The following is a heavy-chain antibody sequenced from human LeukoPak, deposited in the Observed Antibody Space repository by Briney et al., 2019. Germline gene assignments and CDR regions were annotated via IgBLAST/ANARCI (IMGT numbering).Heavy chain of an antibody. D-gene: IGHD2-21*01. Sequence: GGSQRLSCVASGFTFSNSWMYWVRQAPGKGLEGVANIKKDGSGESYGDSVKGRFTISRDNAESSLYLQMNNLRAEDTAVYFCAAGDTLEFWGQGTLVTVSS. V-gene: IGHV3-7*03. CDR1: GFTFSNSW. CDR3: AAGDTLEF. CDR2: IKKDGSGE. J-gene: IGHJ4*02.